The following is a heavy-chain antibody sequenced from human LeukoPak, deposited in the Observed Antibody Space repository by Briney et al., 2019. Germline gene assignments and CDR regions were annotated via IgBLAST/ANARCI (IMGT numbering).Heavy chain of an antibody. J-gene: IGHJ5*02. D-gene: IGHD3-9*01. Sequence: GASVKVSCKASGYTFTGYYMHWVRQAPRQGLEWMGWINPNSGGTNHAQKFQGRVAMTRDTSITTVYMELNRLRSDDTAVYYCARDRLGGTNWFDPWGQGTLVTVSS. CDR2: INPNSGGT. CDR1: GYTFTGYY. CDR3: ARDRLGGTNWFDP. V-gene: IGHV1-2*02.